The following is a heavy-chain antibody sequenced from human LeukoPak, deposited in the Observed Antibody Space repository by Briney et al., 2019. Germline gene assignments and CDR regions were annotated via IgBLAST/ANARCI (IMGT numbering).Heavy chain of an antibody. V-gene: IGHV4-59*01. CDR1: GGSISTYY. CDR2: IYYSGAT. Sequence: SETLSLTCTVSGGSISTYYWNWIRQPPGKGLEWIGYIYYSGATNYNPSLKSRVTISVDTSKNQFSLKLSSVTAADSAVYYCARGVYIAAAQYGFWGQGTLVTVSS. CDR3: ARGVYIAAAQYGF. D-gene: IGHD6-13*01. J-gene: IGHJ4*02.